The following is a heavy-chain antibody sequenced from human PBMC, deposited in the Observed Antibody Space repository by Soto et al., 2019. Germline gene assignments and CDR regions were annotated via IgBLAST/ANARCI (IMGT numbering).Heavy chain of an antibody. D-gene: IGHD3-16*02. CDR3: ARGLYLSYCDLLHFPYLDY. J-gene: IGHJ4*02. CDR1: GLSFEAYA. Sequence: GGSRRLSCAASGLSFEAYAMNWFRQSPGKGLEWVSVIRGSGGDTYYVDSVKGRFTISRDNSKNTLYLQMNSLRAEDTALYYCARGLYLSYCDLLHFPYLDYWGPGTLLAVFS. CDR2: IRGSGGDT. V-gene: IGHV3-23*01.